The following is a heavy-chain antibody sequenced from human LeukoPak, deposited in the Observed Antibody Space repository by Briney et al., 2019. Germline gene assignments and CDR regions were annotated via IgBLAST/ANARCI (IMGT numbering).Heavy chain of an antibody. V-gene: IGHV4-34*01. D-gene: IGHD6-13*01. CDR2: INHSGST. Sequence: PSETLCLTCAVYGGSFSGYYWSWIRQPPGKGLEWIGEINHSGSTNYNPSLKSRVTISVDTSKNQFSLKLSSVTAADTAVYYCARVRSSSWYSTTNNWFDPWGQGTLVTVSS. CDR1: GGSFSGYY. CDR3: ARVRSSSWYSTTNNWFDP. J-gene: IGHJ5*02.